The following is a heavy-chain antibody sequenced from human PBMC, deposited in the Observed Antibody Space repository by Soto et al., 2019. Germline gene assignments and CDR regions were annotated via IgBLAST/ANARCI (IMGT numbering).Heavy chain of an antibody. D-gene: IGHD1-26*01. CDR3: ARERIVGATFTDY. CDR1: GGSVSSGSYY. Sequence: PSETLSLTCTVSGGSVSSGSYYWSWLRHTPGRGLEWIGYIYSSGSTNYNPSHKSRVTISVDTSKNQFSLKLSSVTAADTAVYYCARERIVGATFTDYWGQGTLVTVSS. V-gene: IGHV4-61*01. CDR2: IYSSGST. J-gene: IGHJ4*02.